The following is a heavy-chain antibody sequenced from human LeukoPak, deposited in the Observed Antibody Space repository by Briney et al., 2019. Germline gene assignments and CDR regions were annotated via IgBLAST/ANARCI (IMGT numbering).Heavy chain of an antibody. D-gene: IGHD2-2*01. CDR2: ISRNSGSI. J-gene: IGHJ6*02. V-gene: IGHV3-9*01. Sequence: GGSLRLSCAASGFTFNDYAMHWVRQAPGKGLDWVSGISRNSGSICYADSVKGRFTISRDNAKNSLYLQMNRLRPQDTTLYYCAKDLGQCSSTRCFRPTISGMDVWGQGSTVTVSS. CDR3: AKDLGQCSSTRCFRPTISGMDV. CDR1: GFTFNDYA.